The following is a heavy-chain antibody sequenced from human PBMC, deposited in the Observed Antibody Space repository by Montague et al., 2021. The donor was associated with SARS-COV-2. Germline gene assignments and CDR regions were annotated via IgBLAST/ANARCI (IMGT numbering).Heavy chain of an antibody. Sequence: SETLSLTCAVSGGSISGYYWSWIRQPPGKGLEWIGYIYYSGSTNYNPSLKSRVTISLDTSKNQFSLKLNSVTAADTAVYYCARGSYGPDGFDIWGQGTRVTVSS. D-gene: IGHD5-18*01. V-gene: IGHV4-59*01. CDR1: GGSISGYY. CDR2: IYYSGST. J-gene: IGHJ3*02. CDR3: ARGSYGPDGFDI.